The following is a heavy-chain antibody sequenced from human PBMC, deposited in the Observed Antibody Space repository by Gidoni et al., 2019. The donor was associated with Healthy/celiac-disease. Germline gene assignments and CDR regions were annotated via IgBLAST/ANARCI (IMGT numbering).Heavy chain of an antibody. CDR2: IGTAGDT. Sequence: EVQLVESGGGLVQPGGSLRLSCAASGFTFSSYDMHWVRQATGKGLEWVSAIGTAGDTYYPGSVKGRFTISRENAKNSLYLQMNSLRAGDTAVYYCARRGGGSYNDAFDIWGQGTMVTVSS. CDR3: ARRGGGSYNDAFDI. CDR1: GFTFSSYD. J-gene: IGHJ3*02. D-gene: IGHD2-15*01. V-gene: IGHV3-13*01.